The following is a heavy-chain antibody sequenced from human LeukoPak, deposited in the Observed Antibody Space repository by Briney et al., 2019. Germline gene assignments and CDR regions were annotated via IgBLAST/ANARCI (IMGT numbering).Heavy chain of an antibody. CDR3: VVQNFRDQLLPRH. J-gene: IGHJ4*02. CDR1: GYTFTSHG. Sequence: ASVKVSCKASGYTFTSHGISWVRQAPGQGLEWMGWISAYNGNTNYAQKLQGRVSMTTDTSTSTAYMELRSLRSDDTAVYYCVVQNFRDQLLPRHWGQGTLVTVSS. CDR2: ISAYNGNT. D-gene: IGHD3-22*01. V-gene: IGHV1-18*01.